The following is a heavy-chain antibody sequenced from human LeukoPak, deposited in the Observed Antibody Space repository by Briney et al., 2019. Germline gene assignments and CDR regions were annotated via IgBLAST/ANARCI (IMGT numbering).Heavy chain of an antibody. Sequence: GSSLRLSCAASGFTFSNYGMHWVRQAPGKGLEWVAVIAYDGSNEYYAEFVKGRFTISRDNSKNTLYLQMYSLRAEDTAVYFCAKDQGIAVAGTDDAFDIWGQGTRVTVSS. V-gene: IGHV3-30*18. CDR3: AKDQGIAVAGTDDAFDI. J-gene: IGHJ3*02. CDR2: IAYDGSNE. D-gene: IGHD6-19*01. CDR1: GFTFSNYG.